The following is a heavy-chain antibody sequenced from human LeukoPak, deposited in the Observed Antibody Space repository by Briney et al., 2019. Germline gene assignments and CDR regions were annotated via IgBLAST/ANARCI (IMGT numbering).Heavy chain of an antibody. CDR1: GYIFTGYY. Sequence: ASVKVSCKASGYIFTGYYMYWVRQAPGQGLEWMGRINPNSGGTNYAQEFQGRVTMTRDTSISTAYMELSRLRSDDTADYYCARVRGSGIYGMDVWGQGTTVTVSS. CDR2: INPNSGGT. D-gene: IGHD3-10*01. J-gene: IGHJ6*02. CDR3: ARVRGSGIYGMDV. V-gene: IGHV1-2*06.